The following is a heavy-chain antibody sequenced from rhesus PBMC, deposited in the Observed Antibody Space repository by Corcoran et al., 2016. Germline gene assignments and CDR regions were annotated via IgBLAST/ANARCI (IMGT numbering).Heavy chain of an antibody. Sequence: QLQLQESGPGLLKPSETLSLTCAVSGVSISGRIWRWILKGPGKGLEWIGRMSGSGGRTDYNPSLKSRVTIAIDTTKNHVSLKLTSVTDADTAVYYCAKSQYSGWSGYFEFWGKGALVTVTS. V-gene: IGHV4-173*01. CDR3: AKSQYSGWSGYFEF. J-gene: IGHJ1*01. CDR1: GVSISGRI. D-gene: IGHD6-13*01. CDR2: MSGSGGRT.